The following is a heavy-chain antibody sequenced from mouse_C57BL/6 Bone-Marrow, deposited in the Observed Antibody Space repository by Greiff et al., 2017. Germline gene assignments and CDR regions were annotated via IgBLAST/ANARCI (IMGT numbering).Heavy chain of an antibody. CDR2: ISSGGSYT. J-gene: IGHJ4*01. V-gene: IGHV5-6*02. Sequence: EVNVVESGGDLVKPGGSLKLSCAASGFTFSSYGMSWVRQTPDKRLEWVATISSGGSYTYYPDSVKGRITISRDNAKNTLYLQMSSLKSEDTAMYYCARRGSSYPYYYAMDYWGQGTSVTVSS. D-gene: IGHD1-1*01. CDR1: GFTFSSYG. CDR3: ARRGSSYPYYYAMDY.